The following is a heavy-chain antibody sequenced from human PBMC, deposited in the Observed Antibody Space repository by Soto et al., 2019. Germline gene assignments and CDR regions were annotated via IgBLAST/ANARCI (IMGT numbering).Heavy chain of an antibody. CDR3: AKGPEKNQLVPSWFDP. D-gene: IGHD2-2*01. V-gene: IGHV3-23*01. CDR1: GFAFSTYA. Sequence: EVQLLESGGGLVQRGGSLRLSWAASGFAFSTYAMTWVRQTPGKGLEWVSVISGSGGSTSYADSVKGRFTISRDNSKNKLYLQINSLRAEDTAVYYCAKGPEKNQLVPSWFDPWGQGTLVTVSS. CDR2: ISGSGGST. J-gene: IGHJ5*02.